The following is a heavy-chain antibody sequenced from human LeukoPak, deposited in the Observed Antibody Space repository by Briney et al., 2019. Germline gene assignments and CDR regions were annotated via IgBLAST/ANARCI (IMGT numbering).Heavy chain of an antibody. J-gene: IGHJ3*02. CDR1: GGSISNYH. Sequence: SETLSLTCTVSGGSISNYHWSWIRQPPGKGLECIGYIYSSGSTNYNPSLKSRVTISVDTSKNQFSLELSSVTAADTAVYYCARARNYYDSSGFYYEGDAFDIWGQGTMVTVSS. D-gene: IGHD3-22*01. CDR3: ARARNYYDSSGFYYEGDAFDI. V-gene: IGHV4-59*01. CDR2: IYSSGST.